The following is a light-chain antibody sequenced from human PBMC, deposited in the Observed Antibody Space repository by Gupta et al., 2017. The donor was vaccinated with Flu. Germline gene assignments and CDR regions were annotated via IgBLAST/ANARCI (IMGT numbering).Light chain of an antibody. CDR1: QGISGW. J-gene: IGKJ2*01. V-gene: IGKV1-12*02. CDR3: QQADSLPYT. Sequence: DIQMTQSPSSVSASVGDRVTITCRASQGISGWLAWYQQKPGKAPNLLIYAASTLQSGVPSRFSGSGSGTDFTLTISSLQPEDFATYYCQQADSLPYTFGQGTKLEI. CDR2: AAS.